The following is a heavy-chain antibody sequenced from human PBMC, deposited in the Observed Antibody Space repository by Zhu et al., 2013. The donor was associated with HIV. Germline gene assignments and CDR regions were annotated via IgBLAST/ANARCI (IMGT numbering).Heavy chain of an antibody. CDR3: ARLETNGYKEYYFDY. V-gene: IGHV1-2*02. D-gene: IGHD2-8*01. Sequence: QVQLVQSGAEVKKPGASVKVSCKASGYTFTGYYLHWVRQAPGQGLEWMGWINPNSGGTNYAQKFQGRVTMTRDTSISTAYMELTRLRSDDTALYYCARLETNGYKEYYFDYWGQGTLVTVSS. J-gene: IGHJ4*02. CDR1: GYTFTGYY. CDR2: INPNSGGT.